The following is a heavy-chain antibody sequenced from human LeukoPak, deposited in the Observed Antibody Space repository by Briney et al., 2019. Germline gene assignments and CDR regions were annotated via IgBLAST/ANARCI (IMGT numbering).Heavy chain of an antibody. D-gene: IGHD6-13*01. CDR3: VRHGVGSSWFGFDY. Sequence: GESLKISCKGSGYIFTTYWIGWLRQMPGKGLEWMGFIYPGDSDPRYSPSFQGQVTISADKSISTAYLQWSSLKASDSAMYYCVRHGVGSSWFGFDYWGQGTLVTVSS. CDR1: GYIFTTYW. J-gene: IGHJ4*02. CDR2: IYPGDSDP. V-gene: IGHV5-51*01.